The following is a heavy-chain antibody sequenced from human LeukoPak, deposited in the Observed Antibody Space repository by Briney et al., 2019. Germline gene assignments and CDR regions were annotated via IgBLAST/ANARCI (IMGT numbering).Heavy chain of an antibody. CDR3: PKDSDTYYHDSSGYSDSDY. J-gene: IGHJ4*02. CDR1: GSTFSNYG. CDR2: ISYEGSNK. Sequence: PGGSLRLSCAASGSTFSNYGMPCVRQAPGKGLEWVAVISYEGSNKYYADSVKGRFTISRDNSQHTLYLQMNSQRAEDRAVYKRPKDSDTYYHDSSGYSDSDYWGQGTLVTASS. D-gene: IGHD3-22*01. V-gene: IGHV3-30*18.